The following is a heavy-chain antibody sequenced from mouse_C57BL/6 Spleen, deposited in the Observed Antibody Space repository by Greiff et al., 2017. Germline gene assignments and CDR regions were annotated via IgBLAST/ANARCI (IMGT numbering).Heavy chain of an antibody. CDR2: INPGSGGT. CDR3: ARSMGTTVVFGY. CDR1: GYAFTNYL. Sequence: VQLVESGAELVRPGTSVKVSCKASGYAFTNYLIEWVKQRPGQGLEWIGVINPGSGGTNYNEKFKGKATLSADKSSSTAYMQLSSLTSEDSAVYFCARSMGTTVVFGYWCQGTTLTVSS. V-gene: IGHV1-54*01. D-gene: IGHD1-1*01. J-gene: IGHJ2*01.